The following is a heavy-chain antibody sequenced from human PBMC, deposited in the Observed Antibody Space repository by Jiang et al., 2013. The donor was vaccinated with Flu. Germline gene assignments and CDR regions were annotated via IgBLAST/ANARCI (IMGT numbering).Heavy chain of an antibody. J-gene: IGHJ5*02. D-gene: IGHD3-3*01. CDR3: ARFGSNSLINWFDP. CDR1: GFSFTVDW. V-gene: IGHV5-10-1*01. Sequence: GAEVKKPGDSLRISCKGSGFSFTVDWISWVRQMPGKGLEWMGRIDPSDSYTVYSPSFQGHVIMSVDKSINTAYLQWRRLEASDSAMYYCARFGSNSLINWFDPWGQGTLVTVSS. CDR2: IDPSDSYT.